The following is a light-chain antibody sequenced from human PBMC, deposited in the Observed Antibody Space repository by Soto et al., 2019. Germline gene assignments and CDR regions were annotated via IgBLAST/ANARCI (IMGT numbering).Light chain of an antibody. J-gene: IGLJ7*01. CDR2: SND. CDR3: AAWDDSLSGAV. V-gene: IGLV1-44*01. Sequence: QSVLTQPPSASGTPGQRVTISCSGSGSNIGSHTVSWYQQLPGTAPNLLIYSNDQRPSGVPDRFSGSKSGTSASLAISGLQSEDEAEYYCAAWDDSLSGAVFGGGTQLTVL. CDR1: GSNIGSHT.